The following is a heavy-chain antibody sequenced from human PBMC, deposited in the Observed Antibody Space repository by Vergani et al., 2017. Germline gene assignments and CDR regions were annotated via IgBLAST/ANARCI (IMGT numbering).Heavy chain of an antibody. CDR3: ARGRQWRLTEYLYGMDV. J-gene: IGHJ6*02. CDR2: INTNSGNP. V-gene: IGHV7-4-1*02. Sequence: QVQLLQSGSELKKPGASVRISCEASGYTFTNYPLIWVRQAPGQGLEFMGWINTNSGNPTYAPGFTGRFVFSLDTTGSTAYLQISGLKAEDSAVDYCARGRQWRLTEYLYGMDVWGQGTTVTVSS. CDR1: GYTFTNYP. D-gene: IGHD6-19*01.